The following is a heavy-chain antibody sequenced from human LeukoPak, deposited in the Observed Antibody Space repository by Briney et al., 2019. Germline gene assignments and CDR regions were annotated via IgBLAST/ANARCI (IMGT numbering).Heavy chain of an antibody. CDR3: ARDKKYSSYPSYYYYMDV. CDR2: IYTSGST. D-gene: IGHD2/OR15-2a*01. CDR1: GGSISSYY. Sequence: PSETVSLTCTVSGGSISSYYWSWIRQPAGKGLEWIGRIYTSGSTNYNPSLKSRVTMSVDTSKNQFSLKLSSVTAADTAVYYCARDKKYSSYPSYYYYMDVWGKGTTVTISS. V-gene: IGHV4-4*07. J-gene: IGHJ6*03.